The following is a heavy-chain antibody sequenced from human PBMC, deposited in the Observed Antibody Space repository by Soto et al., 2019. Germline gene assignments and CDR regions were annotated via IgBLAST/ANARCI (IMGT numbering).Heavy chain of an antibody. Sequence: GASVKVSCKASGYTFASYGISWVRQAPGQGLEWMGWISAYNGNTNYAQKLQGRVTMTTDTSTSTACMELRSLRSDDTAVYYCAGGLRYFDWLFDYWGQGTLVTVSS. CDR2: ISAYNGNT. CDR1: GYTFASYG. V-gene: IGHV1-18*01. CDR3: AGGLRYFDWLFDY. D-gene: IGHD3-9*01. J-gene: IGHJ4*02.